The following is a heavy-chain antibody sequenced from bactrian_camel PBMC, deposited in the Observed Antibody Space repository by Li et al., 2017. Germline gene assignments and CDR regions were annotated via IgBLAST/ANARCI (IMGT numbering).Heavy chain of an antibody. D-gene: IGHD5*01. J-gene: IGHJ4*01. Sequence: HVQLVESGGGSVQAGGSLRLSCAHSGYISSRHCMGWFRRAPGNECELVSSINARAGSTYYANSVRGRFTISRDNAKNTLYLQLNSLKTDDTALYYCATDGQTMGWVWTGWGQGTQVTVS. CDR1: GYISSRHC. V-gene: IGHV3S54*01. CDR2: INARAGST. CDR3: ATDGQTMGWVWTG.